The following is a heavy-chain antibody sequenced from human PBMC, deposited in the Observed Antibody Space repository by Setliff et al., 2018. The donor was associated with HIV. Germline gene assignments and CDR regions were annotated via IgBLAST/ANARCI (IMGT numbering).Heavy chain of an antibody. CDR2: IADSGAT. Sequence: PSETLSLTCAVYGGSLANYYWSWFRQSPGKGLEWIGEIADSGATDYNPSLKSRVIISLDTSKKQFSLKLNSVTAADTAVYYCARQSITIFGVVISGFDPWGQGTLVTVSS. J-gene: IGHJ5*02. D-gene: IGHD3-3*01. CDR1: GGSLANYY. CDR3: ARQSITIFGVVISGFDP. V-gene: IGHV4-34*01.